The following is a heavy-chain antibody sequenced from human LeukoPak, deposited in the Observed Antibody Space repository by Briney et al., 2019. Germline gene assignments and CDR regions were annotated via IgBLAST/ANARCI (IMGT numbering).Heavy chain of an antibody. J-gene: IGHJ4*02. Sequence: ATVKISCKASGYTFTDYYMHWVQQAPGKGLEWMGRVDPEDGETIYAEKFQGRVTITADTSTDTAYMELSSLRSEDTAVYYCATDFPPPDYYDSSGYAPDFDHWGQGTLVTVSS. CDR2: VDPEDGET. CDR3: ATDFPPPDYYDSSGYAPDFDH. D-gene: IGHD3-22*01. CDR1: GYTFTDYY. V-gene: IGHV1-69-2*01.